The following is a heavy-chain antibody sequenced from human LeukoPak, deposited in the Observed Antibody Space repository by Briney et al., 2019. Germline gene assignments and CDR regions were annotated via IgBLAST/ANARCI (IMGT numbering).Heavy chain of an antibody. J-gene: IGHJ4*02. CDR2: IYYSGST. CDR3: ARVKYCSSTSCYRESDYFDY. CDR1: GGSISSGGYY. V-gene: IGHV4-31*03. D-gene: IGHD2-2*01. Sequence: SQTLSLTCTVSGGSISSGGYYWSWIRQHPGKGLEWIGYIYYSGSTYYNPSLKSRVTISVDTSKNHFSLKLSSVTAADTAVYYCARVKYCSSTSCYRESDYFDYWGQGNLVTVSS.